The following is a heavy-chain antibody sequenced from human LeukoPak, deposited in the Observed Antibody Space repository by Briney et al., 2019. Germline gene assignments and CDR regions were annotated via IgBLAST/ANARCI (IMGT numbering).Heavy chain of an antibody. CDR1: GLTFSSYA. CDR3: ARQGYYESSGHYPFDN. Sequence: GGSLRLSCAASGLTFSSYAMAWVRQAPGKGLEWVSMISGSGGSTHYADSVKGRFTMSRDNSKNTVYLEMNSLRAEDTALYYCARQGYYESSGHYPFDNWGQGTLVTVSS. V-gene: IGHV3-23*01. CDR2: ISGSGGST. D-gene: IGHD3-22*01. J-gene: IGHJ4*02.